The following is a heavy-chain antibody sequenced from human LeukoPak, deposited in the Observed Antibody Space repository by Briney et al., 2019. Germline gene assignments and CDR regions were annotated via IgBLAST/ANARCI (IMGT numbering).Heavy chain of an antibody. CDR3: AKSVGPDSSGWPFDY. Sequence: PGGSLRLSCAASGFTFSSYAMSWVRQAPGKGLEWVSAISGSGGSTYYADSVKGRFTISRDNSKSTLYLQMNSLRAEDTAVHYCAKSVGPDSSGWPFDYWGQGTLVTVSS. D-gene: IGHD6-19*01. V-gene: IGHV3-23*01. CDR1: GFTFSSYA. CDR2: ISGSGGST. J-gene: IGHJ4*02.